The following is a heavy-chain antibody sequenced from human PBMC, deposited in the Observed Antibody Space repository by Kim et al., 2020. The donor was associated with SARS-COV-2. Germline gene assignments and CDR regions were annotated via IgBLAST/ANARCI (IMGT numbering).Heavy chain of an antibody. J-gene: IGHJ4*02. CDR2: ISGSGGST. CDR1: GFTFSSYA. Sequence: GGSLRLSCAASGFTFSSYAMSWVRQAPGKGLEWVSAISGSGGSTYYADSVKGRFTISRDKSKNTLYLQMNSLRAEDTAVYYCAKSGLGYCSSTSCYGGYYFDYWGQGTLVTVSS. V-gene: IGHV3-23*01. CDR3: AKSGLGYCSSTSCYGGYYFDY. D-gene: IGHD2-2*01.